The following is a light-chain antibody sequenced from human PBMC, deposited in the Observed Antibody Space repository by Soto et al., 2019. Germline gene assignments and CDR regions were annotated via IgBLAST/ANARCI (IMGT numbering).Light chain of an antibody. CDR2: AAS. Sequence: DIQLTQSPSFLSASVGDRVTIACRASQGISSYLAWYQQQPGKAPKLLIYAASTLQRALPSRYSGSESGTEFTLTISRLQPEDFSTYYCQQLNSYPTFGGGTKVEIK. V-gene: IGKV1-9*01. CDR3: QQLNSYPT. J-gene: IGKJ4*01. CDR1: QGISSY.